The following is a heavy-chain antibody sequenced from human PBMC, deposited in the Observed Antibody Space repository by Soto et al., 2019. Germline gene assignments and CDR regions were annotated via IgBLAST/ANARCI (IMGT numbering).Heavy chain of an antibody. D-gene: IGHD6-19*01. CDR3: ARDRSSGWYQRQSDAFDI. J-gene: IGHJ3*02. CDR1: GYTFTSYA. CDR2: INAGNGNT. V-gene: IGHV1-3*01. Sequence: ASVKVSCKASGYTFTSYAMHWVRQAPGQRLEWMGWINAGNGNTKYSQKFQGRVTITRDTSASTAYMELSSLRSEDTAVYYCARDRSSGWYQRQSDAFDIWGQGTMVTVSS.